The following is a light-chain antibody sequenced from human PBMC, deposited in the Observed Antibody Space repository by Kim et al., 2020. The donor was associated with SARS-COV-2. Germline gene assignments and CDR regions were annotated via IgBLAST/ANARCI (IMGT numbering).Light chain of an antibody. CDR3: QQRTNWPLT. V-gene: IGKV3-11*01. Sequence: EIVLTQSPATLSLSPGDRATLSCRASQSISSFLAWYQQKPGQAPRLLIYDASNRATGIPARFSGNGSGTDFTLTISSLEPEDFAVYYCQQRTNWPLTFGPGTKVDIK. J-gene: IGKJ3*01. CDR2: DAS. CDR1: QSISSF.